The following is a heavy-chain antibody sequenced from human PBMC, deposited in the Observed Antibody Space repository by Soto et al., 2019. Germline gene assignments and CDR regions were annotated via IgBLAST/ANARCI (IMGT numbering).Heavy chain of an antibody. CDR2: IYSGGST. CDR1: GFTVSSNY. D-gene: IGHD3-10*01. V-gene: IGHV3-66*01. Sequence: GGSLRLSCAASGFTVSSNYMSWVRQAPGKGLEWVSVIYSGGSTYYADSVKGRFTISRDNSKNTLYLQMNSLRAEDTAVYYCARALGGYYFDYWGQGTLVTVSS. CDR3: ARALGGYYFDY. J-gene: IGHJ4*02.